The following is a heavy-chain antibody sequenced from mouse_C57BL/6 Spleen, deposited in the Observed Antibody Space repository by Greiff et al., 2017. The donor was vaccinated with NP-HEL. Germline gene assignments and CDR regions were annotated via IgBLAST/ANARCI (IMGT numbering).Heavy chain of an antibody. Sequence: VQLQQSGAELVRPGASVTLSCKASGYTFTDYEMHWVKQTPVHGLEWIGAIDPETGGTAYNQKFKGKAILTADKSSSTAYMGLRSLTSEDSSVYYCTRDDYDGGDWYFDVWGTGTTVTVSS. CDR3: TRDDYDGGDWYFDV. V-gene: IGHV1-15*01. D-gene: IGHD2-4*01. CDR1: GYTFTDYE. J-gene: IGHJ1*03. CDR2: IDPETGGT.